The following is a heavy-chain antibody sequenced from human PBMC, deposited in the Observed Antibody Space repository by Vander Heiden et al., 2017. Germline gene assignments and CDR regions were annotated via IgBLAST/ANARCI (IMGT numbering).Heavy chain of an antibody. CDR1: GYTFTSDD. D-gene: IGHD3-22*01. CDR2: MNPNSGNT. Sequence: QVQLVQSGAEVKKPGASVKVSCKASGYTFTSDDINCVRPDSGQGLVWMGWMNPNSGNTGYAQKFQGRVTMTRNTSISTAYMELSSLRSEDTAVYYCARRNQFYYDSSGYDYWGQGTLVTVSS. CDR3: ARRNQFYYDSSGYDY. V-gene: IGHV1-8*01. J-gene: IGHJ4*02.